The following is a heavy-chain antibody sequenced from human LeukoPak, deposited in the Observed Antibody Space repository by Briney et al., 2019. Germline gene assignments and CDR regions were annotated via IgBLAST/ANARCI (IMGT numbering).Heavy chain of an antibody. D-gene: IGHD6-19*01. CDR1: GYTFTSYD. J-gene: IGHJ4*02. CDR2: ISAYNGNT. Sequence: GSVKVSCKASGYTFTSYDINWVRQATGQGLEWMGWISAYNGNTNYAQKLQGRVTMTTDTSTSTAYMELRSLRSDDTAVYYCARGKQWLGLVDYWGQGTLVTVSS. CDR3: ARGKQWLGLVDY. V-gene: IGHV1-18*01.